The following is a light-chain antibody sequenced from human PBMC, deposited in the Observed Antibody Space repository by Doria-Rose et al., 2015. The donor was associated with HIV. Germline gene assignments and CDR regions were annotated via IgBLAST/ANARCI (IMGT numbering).Light chain of an antibody. CDR3: QQYDDLPLT. J-gene: IGKJ4*01. Sequence: DTQLTQSPSSLSASVGDRVTITCQASQDINNYLNWYQHKPGRAPKLLIYDASNLETGVPSRFSGSGSGTDFTFTISSLQPEDIATYYCQQYDDLPLTFGGGTNV. CDR1: QDINNY. V-gene: IGKV1-33*01. CDR2: DAS.